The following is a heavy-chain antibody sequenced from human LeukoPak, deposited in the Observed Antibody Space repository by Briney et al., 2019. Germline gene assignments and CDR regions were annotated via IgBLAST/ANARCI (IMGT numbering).Heavy chain of an antibody. D-gene: IGHD6-13*01. CDR2: INHSGST. CDR1: GGSISSSNW. V-gene: IGHV4-4*02. CDR3: ASLTAGGIAAAGANWFDP. Sequence: PSETLSLTCAVSGGSISSSNWWSWVRQPPGKGLEWIGEINHSGSTNYNPSLKSRVTISVDTSKNQFSLKLSSVTAADTAVYYCASLTAGGIAAAGANWFDPWGQGTLVTVSS. J-gene: IGHJ5*02.